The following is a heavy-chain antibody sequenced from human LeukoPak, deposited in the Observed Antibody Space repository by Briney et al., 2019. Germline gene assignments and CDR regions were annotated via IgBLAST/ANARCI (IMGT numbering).Heavy chain of an antibody. V-gene: IGHV4-59*01. Sequence: SETLSLTCTVSGDSISSYYWNWIRQPPGKGLEWIGHIHFSGNTNCNPSLKSRVTISLDSANNQFSLRLISVTAADTAVYYCARRVKMSSASATSDTWLDPWGQGPLVSVSP. CDR3: ARRVKMSSASATSDTWLDP. J-gene: IGHJ5*02. CDR1: GDSISSYY. CDR2: IHFSGNT. D-gene: IGHD3-10*01.